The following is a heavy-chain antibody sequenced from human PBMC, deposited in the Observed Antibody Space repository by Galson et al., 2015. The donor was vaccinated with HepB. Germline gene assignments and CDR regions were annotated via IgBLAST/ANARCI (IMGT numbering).Heavy chain of an antibody. CDR3: ARDRAQGNYFDY. Sequence: SLRLSCAASGFTFSRHGFHWVRQAPGRGLEWVSAISESGSSKSYADSLKGRFTVSRDNAKNSLYLQMNSLRAEDTAVYYCARDRAQGNYFDYWGQGTLVTVSS. J-gene: IGHJ4*02. CDR1: GFTFSRHG. CDR2: ISESGSSK. V-gene: IGHV3-21*01.